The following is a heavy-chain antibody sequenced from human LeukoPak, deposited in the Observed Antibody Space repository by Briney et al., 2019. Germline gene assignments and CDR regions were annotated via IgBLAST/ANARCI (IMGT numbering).Heavy chain of an antibody. CDR3: ARRVGFYGSGSLNYFDP. J-gene: IGHJ5*01. CDR1: GGSFSGYY. Sequence: SETLSLTCAVYGGSFSGYYWSWIRQPPGKGLEWIGEINHSGSTNYNPSLKSRVTISVDTSKNQFSLKLSSVTAADTAVYYCARRVGFYGSGSLNYFDPWGQGILVSVSS. CDR2: INHSGST. D-gene: IGHD3-10*01. V-gene: IGHV4-34*01.